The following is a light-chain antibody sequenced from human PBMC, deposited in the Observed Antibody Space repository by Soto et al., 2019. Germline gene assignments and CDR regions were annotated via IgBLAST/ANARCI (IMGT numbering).Light chain of an antibody. V-gene: IGLV1-44*01. CDR1: NSNIGSYT. Sequence: HSVLTQPPSASGTPGQRVTISCSGSNSNIGSYTVSWYQQLPGTAPKLLIYTNNQRPSGVPDRFSGSKSGTSASLAISGLQSEDEAHYYCAAWDDSLNGPWVFGGGTQLTVL. CDR3: AAWDDSLNGPWV. J-gene: IGLJ3*02. CDR2: TNN.